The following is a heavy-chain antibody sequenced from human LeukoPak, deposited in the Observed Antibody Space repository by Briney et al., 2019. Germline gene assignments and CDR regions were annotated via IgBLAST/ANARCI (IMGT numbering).Heavy chain of an antibody. Sequence: KPSETLSLTCTVSGNSISSFFWSWIRQPPGKGLEWIGSMHYSGDSKYNPSLRSRVSLSIGTSKQQFSLRLSSVTAADTAVYYCARDLELERNRWNYFESWGQGALVTVSS. CDR3: ARDLELERNRWNYFES. CDR1: GNSISSFF. J-gene: IGHJ4*02. CDR2: MHYSGDS. V-gene: IGHV4-59*01. D-gene: IGHD1-1*01.